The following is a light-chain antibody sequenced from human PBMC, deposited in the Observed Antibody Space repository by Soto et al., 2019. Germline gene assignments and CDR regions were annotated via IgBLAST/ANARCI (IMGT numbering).Light chain of an antibody. J-gene: IGKJ1*01. CDR1: QAVTTR. Sequence: EIVLTQSPATLSSFPGDRVTLSCRASQAVTTRLAWYQHRPGQAPRLLIYLASNRAAGVPARFSGSGSGTDFTLTISGVEPEDFAVYYCHQRQSWPRTFGQGTTVDI. CDR3: HQRQSWPRT. V-gene: IGKV3-11*01. CDR2: LAS.